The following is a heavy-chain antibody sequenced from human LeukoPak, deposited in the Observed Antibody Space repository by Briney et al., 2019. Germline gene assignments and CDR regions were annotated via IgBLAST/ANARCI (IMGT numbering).Heavy chain of an antibody. CDR2: ISSSGTTI. J-gene: IGHJ6*02. V-gene: IGHV3-48*03. CDR1: GFTFSHYE. Sequence: PGGSLRLSCAASGFTFSHYEMNWVRQAPGKGLEWVSYISSSGTTIYYADSVKGRFTISRDNTKNSLYLQMNSLRAEDTAVYYCARDLVGPYGMDVWGQGTTVTVSS. CDR3: ARDLVGPYGMDV.